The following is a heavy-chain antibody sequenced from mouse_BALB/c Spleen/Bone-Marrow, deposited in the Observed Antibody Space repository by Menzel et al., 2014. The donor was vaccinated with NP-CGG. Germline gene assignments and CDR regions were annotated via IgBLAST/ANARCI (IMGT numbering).Heavy chain of an antibody. V-gene: IGHV10-1*02. D-gene: IGHD4-1*01. CDR1: GFTFNTYA. CDR2: IRSKSNNYAT. Sequence: EVKVVESAGGLVQPKGSLKLSCAASGFTFNTYAMNWVRQAPGKGLEWVARIRSKSNNYATYYADSVKDRFTISRDDSQSMLYLQMNNLKTEDTAMYYCVRHLGAFYAMDYWGQGTSVTVSS. J-gene: IGHJ4*01. CDR3: VRHLGAFYAMDY.